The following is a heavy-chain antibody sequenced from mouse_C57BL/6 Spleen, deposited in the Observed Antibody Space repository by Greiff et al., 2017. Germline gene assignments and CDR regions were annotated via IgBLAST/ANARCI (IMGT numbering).Heavy chain of an antibody. CDR3: ARSDSSGYVGFAY. D-gene: IGHD3-2*02. J-gene: IGHJ3*01. CDR2: INPNNGGT. CDR1: GYTFTDYN. Sequence: DVQLQESGPELVKPGASVKIPCKASGYTFTDYNMDWVKQSHGKSLEWIGDINPNNGGTIYNQKFKGKATLTVDKSSSTAYMELRSLTSEDTAVYYCARSDSSGYVGFAYWGQGTLVTVSA. V-gene: IGHV1-18*01.